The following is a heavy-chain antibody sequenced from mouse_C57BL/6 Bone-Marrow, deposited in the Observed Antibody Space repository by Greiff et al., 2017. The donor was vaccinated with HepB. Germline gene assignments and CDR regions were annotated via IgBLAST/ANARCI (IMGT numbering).Heavy chain of an antibody. Sequence: EVQLVESGPGLVKPSQSLSLTCSVPGYSITSGYYWNWIRQFPGNKLEWMGYISYDGSNNYNPSLKNRISITRDTSKNQFFLKLNSVTTEDTATYYCAREGGNYGVYWGQGTLVTVSA. V-gene: IGHV3-6*01. CDR1: GYSITSGYY. J-gene: IGHJ3*01. CDR2: ISYDGSN. D-gene: IGHD2-1*01. CDR3: AREGGNYGVY.